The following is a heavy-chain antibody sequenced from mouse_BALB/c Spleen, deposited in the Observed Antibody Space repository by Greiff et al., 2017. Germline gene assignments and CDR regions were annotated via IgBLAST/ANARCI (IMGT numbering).Heavy chain of an antibody. Sequence: QVHVKQSGPGLVAPSQSLSITCTVSGFSLTSYGVSWVRQPPGKGLEWLGVIWGDGSTNYHSALISRLSISKDNSKSQVFLKLNSLQTDDTATYYCAISTMVPYYYAMDYWGQGTSVTVSS. D-gene: IGHD2-2*01. CDR2: IWGDGST. CDR3: AISTMVPYYYAMDY. V-gene: IGHV2-3*01. CDR1: GFSLTSYG. J-gene: IGHJ4*01.